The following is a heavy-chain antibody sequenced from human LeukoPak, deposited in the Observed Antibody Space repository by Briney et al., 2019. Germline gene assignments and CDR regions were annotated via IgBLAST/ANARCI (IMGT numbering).Heavy chain of an antibody. Sequence: PGGSLRLSCAVSGFTFSSYSMSWVRQAPGKGLEWVSSMRSSRSYIYYADSVKGRFIISRDNAKNSLYLQMNSLRAEDTAVYYCITMVRGVIVWGQGTLVTVSS. J-gene: IGHJ4*02. CDR2: MRSSRSYI. D-gene: IGHD3-10*01. CDR3: ITMVRGVIV. CDR1: GFTFSSYS. V-gene: IGHV3-21*01.